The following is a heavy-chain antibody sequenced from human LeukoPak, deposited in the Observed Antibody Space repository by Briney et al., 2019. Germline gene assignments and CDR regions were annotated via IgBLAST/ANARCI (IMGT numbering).Heavy chain of an antibody. D-gene: IGHD4-11*01. CDR2: ISSSSTTI. J-gene: IGHJ4*02. Sequence: GGSLRLSCAASGFTFSSYAMSWVRQAPGKGLEWLSYISSSSTTIYYGGSVKGRFTVSRDNAKNLLYLQMNSLRAEDTAVYFCARDSYSKNDYWGQGTLVTVSS. V-gene: IGHV3-48*01. CDR3: ARDSYSKNDY. CDR1: GFTFSSYA.